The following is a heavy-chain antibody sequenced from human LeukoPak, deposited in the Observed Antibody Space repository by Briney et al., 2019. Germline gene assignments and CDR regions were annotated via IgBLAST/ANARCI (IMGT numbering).Heavy chain of an antibody. CDR3: TPKRNVLRFLERLDYYDS. D-gene: IGHD3-3*01. CDR2: IKRKTDGGTT. V-gene: IGHV3-15*01. J-gene: IGHJ5*01. CDR1: GFSFSNAW. Sequence: GGSLRLSCVVSGFSFSNAWMSWVRQAPGKGLEWVGRIKRKTDGGTTDYAEPGKGRLTISREDSKNTLYLQMNSLKTEGTAVYYCTPKRNVLRFLERLDYYDSWGQGTPFTVSS.